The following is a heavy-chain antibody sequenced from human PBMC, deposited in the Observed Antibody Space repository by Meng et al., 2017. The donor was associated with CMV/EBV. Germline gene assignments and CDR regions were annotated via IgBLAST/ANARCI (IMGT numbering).Heavy chain of an antibody. J-gene: IGHJ6*02. D-gene: IGHD1-20*01. CDR1: GFTFSSYW. Sequence: GGSLRLSCAASGFTFSSYWMHWVRQAPGKGLVWVSRINSDGSSTSYADSVKGRFTISRDNAKNTLYLQMDSLRAEDTAVYYCAREPRGITGPYGMDVWGQGTTVTVSX. CDR2: INSDGSST. CDR3: AREPRGITGPYGMDV. V-gene: IGHV3-74*01.